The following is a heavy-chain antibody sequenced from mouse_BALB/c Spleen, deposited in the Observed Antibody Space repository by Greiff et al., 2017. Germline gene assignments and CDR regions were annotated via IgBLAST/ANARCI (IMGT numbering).Heavy chain of an antibody. CDR1: GYSFTGYF. CDR2: INPYNGDT. D-gene: IGHD2-14*01. J-gene: IGHJ4*01. Sequence: VQLKQSGPELVKPGASVKISCKASGYSFTGYFMNRVMQSHGKSLEWIGRINPYNGDTFYNQKFKGKATLTVDKSSSTAHMELRSLASEDSAVYYCARPAERYGYAMDYWGQGTSVTVSS. V-gene: IGHV1-20*02. CDR3: ARPAERYGYAMDY.